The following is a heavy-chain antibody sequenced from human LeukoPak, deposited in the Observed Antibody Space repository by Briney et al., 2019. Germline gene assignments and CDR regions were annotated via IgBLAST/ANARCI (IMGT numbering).Heavy chain of an antibody. CDR1: GGSISSGGYY. Sequence: PSQTLSLTCTVSGGSISSGGYYWSWIRQPPGKGLEWIGYIYYSGSTNYNPSLKSRVTISVDTSKNQFSLKLSSVTAADTAVYYCARQVRGYSGYDGGYFDYWGQGTLVTVSS. CDR3: ARQVRGYSGYDGGYFDY. CDR2: IYYSGST. V-gene: IGHV4-61*08. D-gene: IGHD5-12*01. J-gene: IGHJ4*02.